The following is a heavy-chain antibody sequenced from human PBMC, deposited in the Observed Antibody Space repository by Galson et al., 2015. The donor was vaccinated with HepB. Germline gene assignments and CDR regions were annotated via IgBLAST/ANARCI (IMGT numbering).Heavy chain of an antibody. Sequence: SLRLSCAVSGSTFSSYAMNWVRQAPGKGLEYVSHISDSGYRTDYADSVKGRFTISRDNSKNTLYLQMNSLRAEDTAVYYCAKGKVAGILAYWGQGTPVTVSS. V-gene: IGHV3-23*01. D-gene: IGHD6-19*01. CDR2: ISDSGYRT. CDR3: AKGKVAGILAY. J-gene: IGHJ4*02. CDR1: GSTFSSYA.